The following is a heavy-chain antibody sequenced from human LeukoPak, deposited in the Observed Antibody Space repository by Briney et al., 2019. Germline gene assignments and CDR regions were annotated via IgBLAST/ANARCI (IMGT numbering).Heavy chain of an antibody. J-gene: IGHJ2*01. CDR2: TSYDGSDK. D-gene: IGHD5-24*01. CDR1: GSTFSSYG. CDR3: AKGPRDGYNSWYFDL. Sequence: GRSLRLSCAASGSTFSSYGIHWVRQAPGKGLEWVAVTSYDGSDKYYADSVKGRFTISRDNSKNTLYLQMNGLRAEDTAVYYCAKGPRDGYNSWYFDLWGRGTLVTVSS. V-gene: IGHV3-30*18.